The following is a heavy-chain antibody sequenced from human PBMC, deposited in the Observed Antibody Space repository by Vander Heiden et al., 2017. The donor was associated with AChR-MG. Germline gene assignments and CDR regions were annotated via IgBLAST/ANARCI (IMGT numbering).Heavy chain of an antibody. CDR1: GFSLSTSGLG. CDR3: AHRGGSYLRFRFYFDY. Sequence: QITLKEYGPTLVKPTQTLTLTCTFSGFSLSTSGLGVGWIRQPPGKALVWLALISWNDDKRYSPSLKSRLTITKDTSKNQVVLTMTNMDPVDTATYYCAHRGGSYLRFRFYFDYWGQGTLVTVSS. J-gene: IGHJ4*02. D-gene: IGHD1-26*01. V-gene: IGHV2-5*01. CDR2: ISWNDDK.